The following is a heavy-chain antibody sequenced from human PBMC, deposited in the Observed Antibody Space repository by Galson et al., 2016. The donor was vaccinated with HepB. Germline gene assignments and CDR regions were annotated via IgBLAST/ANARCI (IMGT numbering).Heavy chain of an antibody. Sequence: SVKVSCKASGYTFTRYAISWVRQAPGQGLEWMGLISGYGGYTTSAQKYQGRVTMTTDTSTNTAYMELKSLRSDDTAVYYCARDPNYYGSGNYNVYTMDVWGQGTTVTVSS. J-gene: IGHJ6*02. CDR3: ARDPNYYGSGNYNVYTMDV. CDR1: GYTFTRYA. V-gene: IGHV1-18*01. D-gene: IGHD3-10*01. CDR2: ISGYGGYT.